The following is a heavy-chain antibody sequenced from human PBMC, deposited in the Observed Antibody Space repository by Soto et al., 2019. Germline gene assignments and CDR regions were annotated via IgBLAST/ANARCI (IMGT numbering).Heavy chain of an antibody. Sequence: SETLSLTCAVSGGSVSSSQWWTWVRQAPGKGLEWLGEIYHIGSTKYNPALKSRVTISVDKSNNHFSLSLTSVTAADTAVYYCARASSCAYDSCAFDPWGQGTLVTVSS. CDR3: ARASSCAYDSCAFDP. D-gene: IGHD3-16*01. J-gene: IGHJ5*02. CDR2: IYHIGST. V-gene: IGHV4-4*02. CDR1: GGSVSSSQW.